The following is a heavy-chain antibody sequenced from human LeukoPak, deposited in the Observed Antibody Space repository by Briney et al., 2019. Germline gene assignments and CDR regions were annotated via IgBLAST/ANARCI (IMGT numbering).Heavy chain of an antibody. CDR3: ARDSADTAMVY. V-gene: IGHV1-69*04. CDR1: GGTFSSYA. D-gene: IGHD5-18*01. Sequence: ASVKVSCKASGGTFSSYAISWVRQAPGQGLEWMGRIIPILGIANYAQKFQGRVTITADKSTSTAYMELSSLRSEDTAVYYCARDSADTAMVYWGQGTLVTVSS. J-gene: IGHJ4*02. CDR2: IIPILGIA.